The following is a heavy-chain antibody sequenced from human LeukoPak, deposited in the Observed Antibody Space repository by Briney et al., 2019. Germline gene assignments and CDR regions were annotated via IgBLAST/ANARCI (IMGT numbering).Heavy chain of an antibody. CDR2: INSDESST. CDR1: GFTFSNYW. V-gene: IGHV3-74*01. CDR3: ARRAAAGGYYDS. D-gene: IGHD6-25*01. Sequence: GGSLRLSCAASGFTFSNYWMHWVRQARGKGLVWVSRINSDESSTNYADSVKGRFTISRDNAKNTLFLQMHSLRAEDTAVYSCARRAAAGGYYDSWGQGTLVTVSS. J-gene: IGHJ4*02.